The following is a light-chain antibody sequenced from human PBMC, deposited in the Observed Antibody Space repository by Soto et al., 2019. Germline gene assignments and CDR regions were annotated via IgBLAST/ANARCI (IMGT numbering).Light chain of an antibody. V-gene: IGKV3-11*01. CDR3: QQRSSWPWT. CDR2: DAS. J-gene: IGKJ1*01. CDR1: QSVSSY. Sequence: EIVLTQSPATLSLSPGERATLSCRASQSVSSYLAWYQQKPGQAPRRLLYDASNRATGIPARFSGSGSGTDFTLTISSLEPEDFAVYYCQQRSSWPWTFGQGTKVEI.